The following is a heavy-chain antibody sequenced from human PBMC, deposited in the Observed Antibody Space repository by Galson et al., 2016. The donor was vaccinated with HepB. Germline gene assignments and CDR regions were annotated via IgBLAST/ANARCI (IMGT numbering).Heavy chain of an antibody. D-gene: IGHD6-19*01. J-gene: IGHJ6*02. CDR3: ARDDSGGWYGFHYGMDV. CDR1: GASISGYY. CDR2: IYYSGRT. V-gene: IGHV4-59*01. Sequence: ETLSLTCTVSGASISGYYLSWIRQPQGKGLEWIGYIYYSGRTNYNPSLKSRVTISVDTSKNQFSLKLSSVTAADTAVYYCARDDSGGWYGFHYGMDVWGQGTTVTVSS.